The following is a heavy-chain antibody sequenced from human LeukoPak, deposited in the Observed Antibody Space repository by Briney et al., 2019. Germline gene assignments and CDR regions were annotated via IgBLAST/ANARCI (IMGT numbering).Heavy chain of an antibody. CDR1: GGSISTYY. CDR3: ARVQKAGPMDY. V-gene: IGHV4-59*12. Sequence: SETLSLTCTVSGGSISTYYWNWIRQPPGKGLEWIGYIYYSGSTYYNPSLKSRVTISVDTSKNQFFLKLSSVTAAGTAVYYCARVQKAGPMDYWGQGTLVTVSS. D-gene: IGHD6-13*01. J-gene: IGHJ4*02. CDR2: IYYSGST.